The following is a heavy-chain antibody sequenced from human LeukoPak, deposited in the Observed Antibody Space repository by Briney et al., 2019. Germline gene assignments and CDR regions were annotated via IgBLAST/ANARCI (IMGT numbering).Heavy chain of an antibody. CDR3: ARNGGYSYGWSIDY. CDR1: GGSISSYY. Sequence: SETLSLTCTVSGGSISSYYWSWIRQPPGKGLEWIGYIYYSGSTNYNPSLKSRVTISVDTSKNQSSLKLSSVTAADTAVYYCARNGGYSYGWSIDYWGQGTLVTASS. J-gene: IGHJ4*02. D-gene: IGHD5-18*01. CDR2: IYYSGST. V-gene: IGHV4-59*01.